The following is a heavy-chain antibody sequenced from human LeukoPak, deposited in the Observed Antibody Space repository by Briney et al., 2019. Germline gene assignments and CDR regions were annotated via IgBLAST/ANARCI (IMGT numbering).Heavy chain of an antibody. CDR2: INSDGSST. CDR3: ARDPARYDSSYYFDY. D-gene: IGHD3-22*01. V-gene: IGHV3-74*01. Sequence: QTGGSLRLSCAASGFTFSSYWMHWVRQAPGKGLVWVSRINSDGSSTSYADSVKGRFTISRDNAKNTLYLQMNSLRAEDTAVYYCARDPARYDSSYYFDYWGQGTLVTVSS. J-gene: IGHJ4*02. CDR1: GFTFSSYW.